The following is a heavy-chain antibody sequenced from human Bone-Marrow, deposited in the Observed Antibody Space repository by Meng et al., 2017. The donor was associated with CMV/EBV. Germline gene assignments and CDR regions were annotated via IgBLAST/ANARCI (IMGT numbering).Heavy chain of an antibody. CDR1: GFTFSSYG. J-gene: IGHJ5*02. V-gene: IGHV3-30*02. D-gene: IGHD2-2*01. CDR3: AKSSSIVVVPADSFDP. CDR2: IRYDGSNK. Sequence: GESLKISCAASGFTFSSYGMHWVRQAPGKGLEWVAFIRYDGSNKYYADSVKGRFTISRDNSKNTLYLQMNSLRAEDTAVYYCAKSSSIVVVPADSFDPWGQGTLVNVSS.